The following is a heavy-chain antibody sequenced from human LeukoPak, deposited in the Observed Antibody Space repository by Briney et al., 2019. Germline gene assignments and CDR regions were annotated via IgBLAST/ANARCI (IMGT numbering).Heavy chain of an antibody. CDR3: ARENSSSWYVRGIGYDY. CDR2: INPNSGGT. Sequence: ASVKASCKASGYTFTGYYMHWVRQAPGQGLEWMGWINPNSGGTNYAQKFQGRVTMTRDTSISTAYMELSRLRSDDTAVYYCARENSSSWYVRGIGYDYWGQGTLVTVSS. D-gene: IGHD6-13*01. CDR1: GYTFTGYY. J-gene: IGHJ4*02. V-gene: IGHV1-2*02.